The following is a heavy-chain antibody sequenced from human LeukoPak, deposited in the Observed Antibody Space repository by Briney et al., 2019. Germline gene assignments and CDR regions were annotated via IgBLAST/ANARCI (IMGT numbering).Heavy chain of an antibody. V-gene: IGHV5-51*01. CDR2: IHPGDSDT. J-gene: IGHJ5*02. CDR1: GYSFTSYW. D-gene: IGHD2-21*02. CDR3: ARLPYCGGDCYPNWFDP. Sequence: GESLKISCKGSGYSFTSYWIGWVRQMPGKGLEWMGIIHPGDSDTRYSPSFQGQVTISADKSISTAYLQWNSLKASDTAMYYCARLPYCGGDCYPNWFDPWGQGTLVTVSS.